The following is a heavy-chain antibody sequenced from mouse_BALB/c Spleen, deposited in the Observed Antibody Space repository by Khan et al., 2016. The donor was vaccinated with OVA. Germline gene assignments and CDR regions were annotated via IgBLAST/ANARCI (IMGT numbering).Heavy chain of an antibody. CDR1: GYTFTNYW. CDR3: TRRRDGAMDY. Sequence: QVQLKQSGAELVRPGASVKLSCKASGYTFTNYWINWVKQRPGQGLEWIGNIYPSDSYTNYNQRIKDKATLTVDNASSTAYIPLSSPTSEDSAVYYCTRRRDGAMDYWGQGTSVTVSS. J-gene: IGHJ4*01. V-gene: IGHV1-69*02. D-gene: IGHD3-3*01. CDR2: IYPSDSYT.